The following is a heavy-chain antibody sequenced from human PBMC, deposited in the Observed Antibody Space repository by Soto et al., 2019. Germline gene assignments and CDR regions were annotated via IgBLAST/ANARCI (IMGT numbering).Heavy chain of an antibody. D-gene: IGHD3-22*01. CDR1: GFTFSSYE. CDR2: ISSSGSTI. Sequence: GSLALTCSASGFTFSSYEMNWVRQAPGKGLEWVSYISSSGSTIYYADSVKVRFTISRDNAKNSLYLQMNSLRAEDTAVYYCARATYDRSGYPPANAFDIWGQGTMVTV. CDR3: ARATYDRSGYPPANAFDI. V-gene: IGHV3-48*03. J-gene: IGHJ3*02.